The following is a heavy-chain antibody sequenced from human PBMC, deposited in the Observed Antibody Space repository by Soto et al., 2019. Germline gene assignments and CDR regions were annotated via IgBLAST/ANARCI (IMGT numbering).Heavy chain of an antibody. CDR2: IFHSGDT. Sequence: SETLSLTCTVSGGSIDTSDYYWSWLRQQPGKGLEWMGYIFHSGDTYYNPSLTGRLAFSVDTSKNQFSLKLSSVTAADTAVYYCARDLCGDAGGKDYYYYGMDVWGQGTTVTVSS. J-gene: IGHJ6*02. V-gene: IGHV4-31*02. CDR3: ARDLCGDAGGKDYYYYGMDV. CDR1: GGSIDTSDYY. D-gene: IGHD2-15*01.